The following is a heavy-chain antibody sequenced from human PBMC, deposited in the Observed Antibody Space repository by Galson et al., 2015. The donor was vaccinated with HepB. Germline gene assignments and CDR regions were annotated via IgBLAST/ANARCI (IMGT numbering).Heavy chain of an antibody. CDR1: GFTVSSNH. CDR2: IYSGGST. V-gene: IGHV3-53*01. Sequence: SLRLSCAASGFTVSSNHMSWVRQAPGKGLEWVSVIYSGGSTYYADSVKGRFTISRDNSKNTLYLQMNSLRAEDTAVYYCAREGIAAAGAPAVQGFDYWGQGTLVTVSS. CDR3: AREGIAAAGAPAVQGFDY. D-gene: IGHD6-13*01. J-gene: IGHJ4*02.